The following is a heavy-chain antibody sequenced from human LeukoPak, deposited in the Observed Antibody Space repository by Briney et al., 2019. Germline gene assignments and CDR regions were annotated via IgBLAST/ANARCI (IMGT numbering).Heavy chain of an antibody. D-gene: IGHD3-16*01. V-gene: IGHV3-21*04. Sequence: GGSLRLSCAASGFTFSSYSMNWVRQAPGKGLEWVSSISSNSYIYYADSVKGRFTISRDNAKNSLYLQMSNLRAEDTAVYFCARGGGLDVWGQGATVTVSS. CDR2: ISSNSYI. J-gene: IGHJ6*02. CDR1: GFTFSSYS. CDR3: ARGGGLDV.